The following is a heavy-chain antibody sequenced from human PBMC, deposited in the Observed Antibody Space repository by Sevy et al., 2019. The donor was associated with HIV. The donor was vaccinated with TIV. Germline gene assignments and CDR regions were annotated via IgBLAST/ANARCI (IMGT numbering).Heavy chain of an antibody. J-gene: IGHJ6*02. CDR2: ISGGGGKT. V-gene: IGHV3-23*01. CDR1: GFTFSSYA. D-gene: IGHD1-26*01. CDR3: ATATTDGGRYFYYFGIDV. Sequence: GGSLRLSCAASGFTFSSYAMNWVRQAPGKGLEWVSTISGGGGKTYYADSVKGRFTITRDNSKNTLSLQMTSLRAEDTAIDYCATATTDGGRYFYYFGIDVWGQGTTVTISS.